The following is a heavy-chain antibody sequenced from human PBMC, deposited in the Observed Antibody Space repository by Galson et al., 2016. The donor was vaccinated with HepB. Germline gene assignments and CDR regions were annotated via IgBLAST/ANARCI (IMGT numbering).Heavy chain of an antibody. CDR3: AREGGAAAGTEYFQH. CDR2: INHDGGT. CDR1: GGSFSGYF. Sequence: EPLSLTCGVSGGSFSGYFWSWIRQPPGKGLEWIGEINHDGGTNYDSSLKSRVTISVDTSKNQFSLKLTSVTAADTAAYYCAREGGAAAGTEYFQHWGQGTLVTGSS. V-gene: IGHV4-34*01. J-gene: IGHJ1*01. D-gene: IGHD6-13*01.